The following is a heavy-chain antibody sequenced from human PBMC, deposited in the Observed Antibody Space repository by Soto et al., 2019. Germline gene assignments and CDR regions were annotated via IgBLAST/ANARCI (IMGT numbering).Heavy chain of an antibody. Sequence: DVQLVESGGGLIQPGESLTLSCAAFGLTVSGKKYVAWVRQAPGKGLKWVSALYDVDGTYYADSVKGRFTTSRDSSKTTVYLLMNGLRPDDTAVYYCASWHEREHAYDVWGQGTTVTVSS. CDR1: GLTVSGKKY. CDR2: LYDVDGT. D-gene: IGHD1-1*01. V-gene: IGHV3-53*01. CDR3: ASWHEREHAYDV. J-gene: IGHJ3*01.